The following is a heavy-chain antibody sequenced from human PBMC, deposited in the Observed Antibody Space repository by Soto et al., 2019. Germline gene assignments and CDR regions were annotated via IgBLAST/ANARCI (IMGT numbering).Heavy chain of an antibody. Sequence: QVQLVESGGGVVQPGRSLRLSCAASGFTFSSYGMHWVHQAPGKGLEWVAVISYDGSNKYYADSVKGRFTISRDNSKNALYLKMNSRRAEAKAVYYCAKGISRGYFYWGQGTLVTVSS. J-gene: IGHJ4*02. V-gene: IGHV3-30*18. CDR1: GFTFSSYG. CDR3: AKGISRGYFY. CDR2: ISYDGSNK. D-gene: IGHD3-22*01.